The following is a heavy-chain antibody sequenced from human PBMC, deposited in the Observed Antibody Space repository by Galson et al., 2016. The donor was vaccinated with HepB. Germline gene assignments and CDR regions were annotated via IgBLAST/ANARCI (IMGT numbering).Heavy chain of an antibody. Sequence: SVKVSCKAYGYTFTSYYIHWVRQAPGQGLEWMGWISALNGGTVYAQNLQGRVTMTTDTATTTAYMEVRNLRSDDTAVYYCARARNLAMAGTSFYFDNWGQGTLITVSS. D-gene: IGHD6-19*01. CDR1: GYTFTSYY. CDR2: ISALNGGT. V-gene: IGHV1-18*04. CDR3: ARARNLAMAGTSFYFDN. J-gene: IGHJ4*02.